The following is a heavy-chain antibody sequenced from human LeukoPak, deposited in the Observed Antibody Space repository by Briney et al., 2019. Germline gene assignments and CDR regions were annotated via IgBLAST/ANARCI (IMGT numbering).Heavy chain of an antibody. CDR2: ISGDGGST. J-gene: IGHJ3*02. CDR3: AKDKYKEQWLVPRDAFDI. Sequence: GGSLRLSCAASGFTFDDYAMHWVRQAPGKGLEWVSLISGDGGSTYYADSVKGRFTISRDNSKNSLYLQMNSLRTEDTALYYCAKDKYKEQWLVPRDAFDIWGQGTMVTVSS. CDR1: GFTFDDYA. D-gene: IGHD6-19*01. V-gene: IGHV3-43*02.